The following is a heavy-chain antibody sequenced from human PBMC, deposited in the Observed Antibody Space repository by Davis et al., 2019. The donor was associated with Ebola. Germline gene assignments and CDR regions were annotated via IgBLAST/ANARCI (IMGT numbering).Heavy chain of an antibody. Sequence: GESLKISCAASGFTFRTYAMNWVRQAPGKGLEWVSAVSGSGTTTGYADSVKGRFTISRDNSKNTLYLQMNSLRAEDTAIYYCARDREDYYESTGYYYNYWGQGTLVTVSS. CDR3: ARDREDYYESTGYYYNY. CDR1: GFTFRTYA. CDR2: VSGSGTTT. J-gene: IGHJ4*02. V-gene: IGHV3-23*01. D-gene: IGHD3-22*01.